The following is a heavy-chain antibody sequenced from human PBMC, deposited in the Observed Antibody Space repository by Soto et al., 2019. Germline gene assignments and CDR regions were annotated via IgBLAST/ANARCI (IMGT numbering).Heavy chain of an antibody. J-gene: IGHJ4*02. CDR3: AKVFVFTTGEGFDY. D-gene: IGHD1-1*01. CDR2: ITGSGDST. Sequence: EVQLLESGGGLVQPGGSLRLSCAASGFTFSSYAMSWVRQAPGKGLEWVSAITGSGDSTYYADSVKGRFTVSRDNSKNTLYLQMNSLRAEYTAVYYCAKVFVFTTGEGFDYWGLGTLVTASP. V-gene: IGHV3-23*01. CDR1: GFTFSSYA.